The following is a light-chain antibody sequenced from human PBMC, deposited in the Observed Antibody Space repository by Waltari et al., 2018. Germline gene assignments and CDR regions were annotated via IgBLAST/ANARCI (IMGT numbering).Light chain of an antibody. CDR2: KEN. CDR3: YSAADNNWV. J-gene: IGLJ3*02. V-gene: IGLV3-27*01. Sequence: SYELTQPSSVSVSPGQTARITCSGDLLTKKYTRWPQQKPGQTPVLVIYKENERPSGIPERFSGSSSGTTVTLTIAGAQVEDEADYYCYSAADNNWVFGGGTKLTVL. CDR1: LLTKKY.